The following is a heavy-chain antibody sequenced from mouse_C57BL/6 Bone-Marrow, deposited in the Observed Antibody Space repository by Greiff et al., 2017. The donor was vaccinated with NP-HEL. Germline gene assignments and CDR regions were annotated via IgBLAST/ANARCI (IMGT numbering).Heavy chain of an antibody. D-gene: IGHD2-5*01. V-gene: IGHV1-69*01. J-gene: IGHJ3*01. Sequence: QVQLQQPGAELVMPGASVKLSCKASGYTFTSYWMHWVKQRPGQGLEWIGDIDPSDSYTNYNQKFQAKSTLTVDQSSSAAYMQLSSLTSEDSAVYYCAREGAYYSNCAWFAYWGQGTLVTVSA. CDR3: AREGAYYSNCAWFAY. CDR1: GYTFTSYW. CDR2: IDPSDSYT.